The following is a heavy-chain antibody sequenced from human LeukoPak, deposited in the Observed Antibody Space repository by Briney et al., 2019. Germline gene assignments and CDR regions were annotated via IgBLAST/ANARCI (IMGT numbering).Heavy chain of an antibody. Sequence: SETLSLTCTVSSGSISSSTYYWGWIRQPPGKGLEWIGTMYHSGSTYYNPSLKSRVTISVDTPKNQFSLKLNSVTAADTAVYYCARETSQKGAHYMDVWGKGTTVTISS. CDR1: SGSISSSTYY. CDR3: ARETSQKGAHYMDV. J-gene: IGHJ6*03. CDR2: MYHSGST. V-gene: IGHV4-39*07. D-gene: IGHD3-16*01.